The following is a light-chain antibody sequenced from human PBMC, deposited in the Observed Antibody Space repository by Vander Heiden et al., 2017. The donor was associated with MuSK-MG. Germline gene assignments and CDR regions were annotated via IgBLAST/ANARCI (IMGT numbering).Light chain of an antibody. J-gene: IGLJ2*01. Sequence: QSVLTQPPSLSGAPGQRITISCAGTNSNVAKSDVHWYLHPPETAPKLVIFGNNVRSSGVPDRLSASKSGTSASLAITALQSEDEGVYYCQSYDSDRRAAVFGGGTKVTVL. CDR2: GNN. V-gene: IGLV1-40*01. CDR1: NSNVAKSD. CDR3: QSYDSDRRAAV.